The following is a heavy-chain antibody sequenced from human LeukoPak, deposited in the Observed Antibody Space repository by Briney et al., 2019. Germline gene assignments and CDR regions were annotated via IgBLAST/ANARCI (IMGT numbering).Heavy chain of an antibody. CDR2: ISYDGTNK. J-gene: IGHJ3*02. Sequence: GGSLRLPCAASGFTFSNYGMHWVRQAPGKGLEWVAVISYDGTNKYYADSVKGRFTISIDNSKNTLYLQMNSLRAEDTAVYYCAKDWGFCSSTSCYPRIWGQGTMVTVSS. V-gene: IGHV3-30*18. CDR1: GFTFSNYG. D-gene: IGHD2-2*01. CDR3: AKDWGFCSSTSCYPRI.